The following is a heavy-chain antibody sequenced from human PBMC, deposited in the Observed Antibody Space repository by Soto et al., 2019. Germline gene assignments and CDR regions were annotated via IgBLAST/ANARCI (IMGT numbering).Heavy chain of an antibody. V-gene: IGHV3-74*01. CDR3: VRGTNGWRGMDY. Sequence: GGSLRLSCATSGFTFSSYPIHWVRQAPGKGPVWVSRITEDGSGTTYADSVKGRFTVTRDNAKNTMYLQMSGLGAEDTAVYHCVRGTNGWRGMDYWGQGXLVTVYS. D-gene: IGHD2-8*01. CDR2: ITEDGSGT. CDR1: GFTFSSYP. J-gene: IGHJ4*02.